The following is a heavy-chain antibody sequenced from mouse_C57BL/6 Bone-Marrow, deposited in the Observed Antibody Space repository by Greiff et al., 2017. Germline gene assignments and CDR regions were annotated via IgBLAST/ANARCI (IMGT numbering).Heavy chain of an antibody. CDR3: AREVDYYGSSGDY. CDR1: GYSITSGYY. CDR2: ISYDGSN. J-gene: IGHJ2*01. V-gene: IGHV3-6*01. Sequence: EVKLVESGPGLVKPSQSLSLTCSVTGYSITSGYYWNWIRQFPGNKLEWMGYISYDGSNNYNPSLKNRISITRDTSKNQFFLKLNSVTTEDTATYYCAREVDYYGSSGDYWGQGTTLTVSA. D-gene: IGHD1-1*01.